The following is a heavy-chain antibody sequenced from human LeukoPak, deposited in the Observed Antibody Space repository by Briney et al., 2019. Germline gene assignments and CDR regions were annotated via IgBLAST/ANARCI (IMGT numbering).Heavy chain of an antibody. D-gene: IGHD3-22*01. CDR3: AVVNDSSGYHFDAFDI. V-gene: IGHV1-2*04. CDR1: GYTFTGYY. J-gene: IGHJ3*02. Sequence: GASVKVSCKASGYTFTGYYMHWVRQAPGQGLEWMGWINPNSGGTNYAQKFQGWVTMTRDTSISTAYMELSRLRSDDTAVYYCAVVNDSSGYHFDAFDIWGQGTMVTVSS. CDR2: INPNSGGT.